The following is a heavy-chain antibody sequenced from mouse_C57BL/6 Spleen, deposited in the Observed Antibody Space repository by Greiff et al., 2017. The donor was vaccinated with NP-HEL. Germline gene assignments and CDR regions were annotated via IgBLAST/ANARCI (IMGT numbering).Heavy chain of an antibody. CDR2: IDPANGNT. CDR1: GFNIKNTY. CDR3: ARSYDGYYDFDY. V-gene: IGHV14-3*01. J-gene: IGHJ2*01. Sequence: EVKLMESVAELVRPGASVKLSCTASGFNIKNTYMHWVKQRPEQGLEWIGRIDPANGNTKYAPKFQGKATITADTSSSTAYMELSSLTSEDSAVYYCARSYDGYYDFDYWGQGTTLTVSS. D-gene: IGHD2-3*01.